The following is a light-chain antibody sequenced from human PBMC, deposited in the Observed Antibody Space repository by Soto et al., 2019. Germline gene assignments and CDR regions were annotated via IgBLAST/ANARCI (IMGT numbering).Light chain of an antibody. V-gene: IGLV2-11*01. CDR1: SSDVGGYKF. CDR2: DVT. CDR3: CSYAGSYTWL. J-gene: IGLJ3*02. Sequence: QSVLTQPRSVSGSPGQSVAISCTGTSSDVGGYKFVSWYQQYPGKAPKLIIYDVTRRPSGVPDRFSGSKSGNTASLTISGLQAEDEADYYCCSYAGSYTWLFGGGTKLTVL.